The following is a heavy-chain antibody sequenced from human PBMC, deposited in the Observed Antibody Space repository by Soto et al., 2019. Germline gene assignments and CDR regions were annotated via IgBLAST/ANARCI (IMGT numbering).Heavy chain of an antibody. CDR1: GFTFRDYY. Sequence: GGSLRLSCAASGFTFRDYYMSWIRQAPGKGLEWISYISISGSSIYYADSVKGRFTISRDDAKNSLYLQMNSLKTEDTAVYYCTRLTSTGHCSGGSCYYWGQGTLVTVSS. D-gene: IGHD2-15*01. CDR3: TRLTSTGHCSGGSCYY. V-gene: IGHV3-11*01. J-gene: IGHJ4*02. CDR2: ISISGSSI.